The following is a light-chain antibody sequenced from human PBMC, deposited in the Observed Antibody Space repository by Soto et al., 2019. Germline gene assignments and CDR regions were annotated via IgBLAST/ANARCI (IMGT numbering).Light chain of an antibody. J-gene: IGKJ2*01. Sequence: EIVLTQSPGTLSLSPGERATLSCRASQSVSSSSYLAWYQQKPGQAPRLLIYAASSRATGIPDRFSGSGSATDLTLPISRLEPEDLAVYYCRQYGSSPSYTFGQGTKLEIK. CDR1: QSVSSSSY. CDR2: AAS. CDR3: RQYGSSPSYT. V-gene: IGKV3-20*01.